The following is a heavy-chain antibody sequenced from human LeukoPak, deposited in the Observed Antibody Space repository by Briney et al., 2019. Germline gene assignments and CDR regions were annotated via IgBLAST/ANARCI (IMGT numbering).Heavy chain of an antibody. Sequence: PGGSLRLSCAASGFTLSSYEMNWVRQAPGKGLEWVSYISSSGSTIYYADSVKGRFTISRDNAKNSLYLQMNSLRAEDAAVYYCATQAVAGPWFDPWGQGTLVTVSS. CDR2: ISSSGSTI. CDR1: GFTLSSYE. D-gene: IGHD6-19*01. CDR3: ATQAVAGPWFDP. V-gene: IGHV3-48*03. J-gene: IGHJ5*02.